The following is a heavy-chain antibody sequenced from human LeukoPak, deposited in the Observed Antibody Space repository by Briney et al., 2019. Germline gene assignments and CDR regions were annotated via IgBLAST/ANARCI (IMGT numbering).Heavy chain of an antibody. J-gene: IGHJ5*02. Sequence: ASVKVSCKASGYTFTSYYMHWVRQAPGQGLEWMGTINPSGGSTSYAQKFQGRVTMTRDTSTSTVYMELSSLRSEDTAVYYCARDRIGGATFGWFDPWGQGTLVTVSS. CDR1: GYTFTSYY. CDR3: ARDRIGGATFGWFDP. CDR2: INPSGGST. D-gene: IGHD1-26*01. V-gene: IGHV1-46*01.